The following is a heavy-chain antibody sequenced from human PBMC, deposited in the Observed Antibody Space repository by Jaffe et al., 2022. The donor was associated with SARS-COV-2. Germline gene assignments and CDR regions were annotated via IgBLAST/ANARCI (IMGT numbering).Heavy chain of an antibody. J-gene: IGHJ6*02. CDR3: ASDRKSGSYQIWYYAMDV. V-gene: IGHV3-66*02. CDR2: IYSGGST. CDR1: GFTVSSNY. Sequence: EVQLVESGGALVQPGGSLRVSCAASGFTVSSNYMSWVRQAPGKGLEWVSVIYSGGSTYYADSVKGRFTISRDNSKNTLYLQMDSLRTEDTAVYYCASDRKSGSYQIWYYAMDVWGQGTTVTVSS. D-gene: IGHD1-26*01.